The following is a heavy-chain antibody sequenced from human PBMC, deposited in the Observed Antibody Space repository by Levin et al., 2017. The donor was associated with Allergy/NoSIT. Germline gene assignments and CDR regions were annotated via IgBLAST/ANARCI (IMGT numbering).Heavy chain of an antibody. D-gene: IGHD2-15*01. CDR1: GGSISSYY. CDR2: IYYSGST. CDR3: ARALGYCSGGSCEYYFDY. J-gene: IGHJ4*02. Sequence: SQTLSLTCTVSGGSISSYYWSWIRQPPGKGLEWIGYIYYSGSTNYNPSLKSRVTISVDTSKNQFSLKLSSVTAADTAVYYCARALGYCSGGSCEYYFDYWGQGTLVTVSS. V-gene: IGHV4-59*01.